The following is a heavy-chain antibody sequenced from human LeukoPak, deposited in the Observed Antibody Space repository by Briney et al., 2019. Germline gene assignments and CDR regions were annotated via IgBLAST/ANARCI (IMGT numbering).Heavy chain of an antibody. CDR2: IYYSGST. J-gene: IGHJ4*02. V-gene: IGHV4-39*07. CDR3: ARPLRDEPIIAVAGPTSDY. Sequence: PSETLSLTCTVSGGSISSSSYYWGWIRQPPGKGLEWIGSIYYSGSTYYNPSLKSRVTISVDTSKNQFSLKLSSVTAADTAVYYCARPLRDEPIIAVAGPTSDYWGQGTLVTVSS. D-gene: IGHD6-19*01. CDR1: GGSISSSSYY.